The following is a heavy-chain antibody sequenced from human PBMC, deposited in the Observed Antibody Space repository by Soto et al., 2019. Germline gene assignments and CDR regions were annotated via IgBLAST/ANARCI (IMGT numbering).Heavy chain of an antibody. CDR1: GGSISSYY. J-gene: IGHJ3*02. CDR3: ARFRSGDSLRLGAFDI. Sequence: SETLSLTCTVSGGSISSYYWSWIRQPPGKGLEWIGYIYYSGSTNYNPSLKSRVTISVDTSKNQFSLKLSSVTAADTAVYYCARFRSGDSLRLGAFDIWGQGTMVTVSS. V-gene: IGHV4-59*08. CDR2: IYYSGST. D-gene: IGHD4-17*01.